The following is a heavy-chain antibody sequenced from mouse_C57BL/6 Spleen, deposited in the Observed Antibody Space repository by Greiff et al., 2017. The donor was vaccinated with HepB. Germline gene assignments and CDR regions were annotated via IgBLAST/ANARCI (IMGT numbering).Heavy chain of an antibody. Sequence: QVQLQQPGAELVKPGASVKLSCKASGYTFTSYWMHWVKQRPGQGHEWIGMIHPNSGSTNYNEKFKSKATLTVDKSSSTAYMQLSSLTSEDSAVYYCARSDTTVQGDWYFDVWGTGTTVTVSS. CDR2: IHPNSGST. V-gene: IGHV1-64*01. CDR3: ARSDTTVQGDWYFDV. J-gene: IGHJ1*03. CDR1: GYTFTSYW. D-gene: IGHD1-1*01.